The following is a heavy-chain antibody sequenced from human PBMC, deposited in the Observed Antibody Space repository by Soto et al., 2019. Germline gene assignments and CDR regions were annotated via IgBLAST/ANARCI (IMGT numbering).Heavy chain of an antibody. CDR2: IYYSGST. D-gene: IGHD2-15*01. CDR1: GGSISSGGYY. Sequence: SETLSLTCTVSGGSISSGGYYWSWIRQHPGKGLEWIGYIYYSGSTYYNPSLQSRVTISVDASKNQFSLELQSVTAADSAVYYCASVPYYGSGGDGPYFFDYWGQGILVTVSS. V-gene: IGHV4-31*03. J-gene: IGHJ4*02. CDR3: ASVPYYGSGGDGPYFFDY.